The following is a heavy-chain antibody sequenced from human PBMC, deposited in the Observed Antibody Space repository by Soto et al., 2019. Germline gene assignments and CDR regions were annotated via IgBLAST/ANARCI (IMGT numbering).Heavy chain of an antibody. CDR2: TYYRSKWYN. Sequence: SQTLSLTCAISGDSVSSNSAAWNWIRQSPSRGLEWLGRTYYRSKWYNDYAISVKSRITINPDTSKNQFSLQLNSVIPEDTAVYYCARAHVGSDRYTLETFDSWGQGTLVRVSS. CDR1: GDSVSSNSAA. J-gene: IGHJ5*01. V-gene: IGHV6-1*01. D-gene: IGHD1-1*01. CDR3: ARAHVGSDRYTLETFDS.